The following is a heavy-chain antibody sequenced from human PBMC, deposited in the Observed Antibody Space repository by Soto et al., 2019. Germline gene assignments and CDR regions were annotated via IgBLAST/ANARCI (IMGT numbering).Heavy chain of an antibody. V-gene: IGHV4-31*03. CDR3: ARGELAYGDYPYNWFDP. CDR1: GGSISSGGYY. J-gene: IGHJ5*02. CDR2: IYHSGST. Sequence: SETLSLTCTVSGGSISSGGYYCSWIRQHPGKGLEWIGYIYHSGSTYYNPSLKSRVTISVDTSKNQFSLKLSSVTAADTAVYYCARGELAYGDYPYNWFDPWGQGTLVTVSS. D-gene: IGHD4-17*01.